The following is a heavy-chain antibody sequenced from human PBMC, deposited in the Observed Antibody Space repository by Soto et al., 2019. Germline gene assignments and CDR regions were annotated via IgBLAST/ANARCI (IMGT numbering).Heavy chain of an antibody. D-gene: IGHD6-6*01. CDR1: GFTFSRYG. V-gene: IGHV3-30*18. Sequence: PGGSLRLSCAASGFTFSRYGLHWVRQTPGKGLEWVAVISYDGSDKYYADSVKGRFTISRDNSKNTLYLQMNSLRAEDTAVYYCAKLNEQLLSLPPAGVLDVWGQGTTVTVSS. CDR3: AKLNEQLLSLPPAGVLDV. CDR2: ISYDGSDK. J-gene: IGHJ6*02.